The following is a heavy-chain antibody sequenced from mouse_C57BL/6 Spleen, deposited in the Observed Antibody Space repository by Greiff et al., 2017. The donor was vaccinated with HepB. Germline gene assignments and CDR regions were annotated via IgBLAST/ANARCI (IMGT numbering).Heavy chain of an antibody. Sequence: DVQLQESGPGLVKPSQSLSLTCSVTGYSITSGYYWNWIRQFPGNKLEWMGYISYDGSNNYNPSLKNRISITRDTSKNQFFLKLNSVTTEDTATYYCARDPGGSSEGYYAMDYWGQGTSVTVSS. CDR1: GYSITSGYY. J-gene: IGHJ4*01. D-gene: IGHD1-1*01. V-gene: IGHV3-6*01. CDR2: ISYDGSN. CDR3: ARDPGGSSEGYYAMDY.